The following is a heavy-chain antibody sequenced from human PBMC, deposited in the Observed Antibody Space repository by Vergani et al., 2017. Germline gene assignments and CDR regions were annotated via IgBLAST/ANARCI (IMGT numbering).Heavy chain of an antibody. V-gene: IGHV4-39*01. J-gene: IGHJ4*02. CDR2: IYYSGST. CDR1: GGSVSNSRYY. Sequence: QLQLQESGPGLVKPSETLSLTCTVSGGSVSNSRYYWGWIRQPPGKGLEWIASIYYSGSTYYNPSLMRRVTISVDAPNNQFSLKLKSVTASDTAVYYCARHRSPEDYYGSGNYFDYWGQGTLVTVSS. CDR3: ARHRSPEDYYGSGNYFDY. D-gene: IGHD3-10*01.